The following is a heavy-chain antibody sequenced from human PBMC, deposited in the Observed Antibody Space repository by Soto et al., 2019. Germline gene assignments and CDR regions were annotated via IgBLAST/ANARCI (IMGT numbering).Heavy chain of an antibody. CDR3: GKVVGEGNDYYDV. CDR1: GFTFSSCA. CDR2: ISGNGGST. V-gene: IGHV3-23*01. Sequence: EVQLLESGGGLVQPGGSLRLSCAASGFTFSSCAMGWVRQAPGKGLEWVSGISGNGGSTYYADSVKGRFTISRDTSKNTLYLQMDSLGAEGTARYYCGKVVGEGNDYYDVWGQGTLVTVSS. J-gene: IGHJ4*02. D-gene: IGHD3-16*01.